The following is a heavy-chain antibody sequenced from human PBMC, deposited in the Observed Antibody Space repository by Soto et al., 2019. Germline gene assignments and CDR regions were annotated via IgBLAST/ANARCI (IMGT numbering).Heavy chain of an antibody. CDR3: ARDVGSSWHPLYYYYYYMDV. V-gene: IGHV3-48*01. D-gene: IGHD6-13*01. CDR2: ISSSSSTI. J-gene: IGHJ6*03. CDR1: GFTFSSYS. Sequence: GGSLRLSCAASGFTFSSYSMNWVRQAPGKGPEWVSYISSSSSTIYYADSVKGRFTISRDNAKNSLYLQMNSLRAEDTAVYYCARDVGSSWHPLYYYYYYMDVWGKGTTVTVSS.